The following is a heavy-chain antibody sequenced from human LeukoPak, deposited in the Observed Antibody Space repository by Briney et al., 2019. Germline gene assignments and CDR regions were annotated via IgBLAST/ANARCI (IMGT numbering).Heavy chain of an antibody. J-gene: IGHJ4*02. D-gene: IGHD4-17*01. CDR1: GGSISSGSFY. CDR3: AREDYGDYWTYFDY. Sequence: PSETLSLTCTVSGGSISSGSFYWSWLRQPAGKGLEWIRRIYTSGSTNYNPSLKSRVTISVDTSKNQFSLKLSSVTAADTAVYYCAREDYGDYWTYFDYWGQGTLVTVSS. V-gene: IGHV4-61*02. CDR2: IYTSGST.